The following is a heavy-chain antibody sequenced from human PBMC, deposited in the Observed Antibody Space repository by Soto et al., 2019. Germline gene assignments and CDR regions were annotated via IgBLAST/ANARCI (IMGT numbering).Heavy chain of an antibody. V-gene: IGHV2-5*02. D-gene: IGHD6-13*01. Sequence: QITLKESGPTLVKPTQTFTLACTFSGFSLSTSGMGVGWIRQPPGKALEWLALIYWDDDKRYSPSLKSRLTIPQDTSNNQVVLTMPNMDPVDTATSYCAHYSSTSSFDYWGQGTLVTVSS. J-gene: IGHJ4*02. CDR1: GFSLSTSGMG. CDR3: AHYSSTSSFDY. CDR2: IYWDDDK.